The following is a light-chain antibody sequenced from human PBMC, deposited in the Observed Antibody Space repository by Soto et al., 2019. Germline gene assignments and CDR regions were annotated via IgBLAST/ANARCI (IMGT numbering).Light chain of an antibody. J-gene: IGKJ4*01. CDR2: DAS. V-gene: IGKV1-5*01. CDR3: QQSKSFPLT. CDR1: QSISSW. Sequence: DIQMTQSPSTLSASVGDRATITCRASQSISSWLAWYQQKPGKAPKLLIYDASSLESGVPSRFSGSGSGTEFTLAISSLQPDDFATYFCQQSKSFPLTFGGGTKVDIK.